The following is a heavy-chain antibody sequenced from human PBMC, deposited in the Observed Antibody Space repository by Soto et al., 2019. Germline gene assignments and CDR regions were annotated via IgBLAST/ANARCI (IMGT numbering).Heavy chain of an antibody. CDR3: ARKVYQLLYGVYYYYGMDV. J-gene: IGHJ6*02. CDR2: IIPIFGTA. Sequence: SVKVSCKASGGTFSSYAISWVRQAPGQGLEWMGGIIPIFGTANYAQKFQGRVTITADESTSTAYMELSSLRSEDTAVYYCARKVYQLLYGVYYYYGMDVWGQGTTVTVSS. D-gene: IGHD2-2*02. V-gene: IGHV1-69*13. CDR1: GGTFSSYA.